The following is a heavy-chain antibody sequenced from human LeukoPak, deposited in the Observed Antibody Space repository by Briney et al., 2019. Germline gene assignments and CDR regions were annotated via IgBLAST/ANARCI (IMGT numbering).Heavy chain of an antibody. Sequence: GGSLRLSCAASGFTVSSNYMSWVRQAPGKGLEWVSVIYSGGSTYYADSVKGRFTISRDNSKNTPYLQMNSLRAEDTAVYYCAREGPGIVGATFDYWGQGTLVTVSS. D-gene: IGHD1-26*01. CDR1: GFTVSSNY. CDR3: AREGPGIVGATFDY. J-gene: IGHJ4*02. V-gene: IGHV3-66*02. CDR2: IYSGGST.